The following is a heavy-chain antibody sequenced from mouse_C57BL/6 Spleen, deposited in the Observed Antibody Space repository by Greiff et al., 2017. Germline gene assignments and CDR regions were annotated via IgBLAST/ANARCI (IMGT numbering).Heavy chain of an antibody. D-gene: IGHD1-1*01. Sequence: VQLQHSGPELVKPGASVKISCTASGFTFTDYYMNWVKQSHGKSLEWIGDINPNNGGTSYNQKFKGKATLTVDQASSTAYMELRSLTSEDSAVYYCARMGGSSPYYFDYWGQGTTLTVSS. CDR1: GFTFTDYY. CDR3: ARMGGSSPYYFDY. V-gene: IGHV1-26*01. J-gene: IGHJ2*01. CDR2: INPNNGGT.